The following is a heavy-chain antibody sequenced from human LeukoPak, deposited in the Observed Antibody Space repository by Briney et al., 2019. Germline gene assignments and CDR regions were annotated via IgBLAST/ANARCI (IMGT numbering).Heavy chain of an antibody. V-gene: IGHV3-30-3*01. CDR3: ARDHGSGSYLPGY. J-gene: IGHJ4*02. D-gene: IGHD3-10*01. Sequence: GGSLRLSCAASGFTFSSYAMHWVRQAPGKGLEWVAVISYDGSNKYYADSVKGRFTISRDNSKNTLYLQMNSLRAEDTVVYYCARDHGSGSYLPGYWGQGTLVTVSS. CDR1: GFTFSSYA. CDR2: ISYDGSNK.